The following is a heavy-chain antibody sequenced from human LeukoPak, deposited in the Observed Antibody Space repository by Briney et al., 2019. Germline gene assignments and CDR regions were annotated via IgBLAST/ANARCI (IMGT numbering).Heavy chain of an antibody. J-gene: IGHJ3*02. CDR3: AKDHIVVVPTYAFDI. Sequence: GGSLRLSCAASGFTFSSYAMSWVRQAPGRGLEWVSAIGGSGGSTYYADSVKGRVTISRDNSKNTLYLQMNSLRAEDTAVYYCAKDHIVVVPTYAFDIWGQGTMVTVSS. CDR1: GFTFSSYA. CDR2: IGGSGGST. D-gene: IGHD2-2*01. V-gene: IGHV3-23*01.